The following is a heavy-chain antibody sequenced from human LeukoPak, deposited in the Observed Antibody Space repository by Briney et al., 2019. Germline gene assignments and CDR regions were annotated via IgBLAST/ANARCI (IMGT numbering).Heavy chain of an antibody. CDR1: GGTFSSYA. D-gene: IGHD5-18*01. J-gene: IGHJ4*02. CDR2: INPSAGST. V-gene: IGHV1-46*04. Sequence: GASVKVSCKASGGTFSSYAISWVRQAPGQGLEWMGIINPSAGSTSYAPKLQGRVTLTRDTSTSTVYMELSSLGYEDTAIYYCARAPDNYGIDDYWGQGTLLTVSS. CDR3: ARAPDNYGIDDY.